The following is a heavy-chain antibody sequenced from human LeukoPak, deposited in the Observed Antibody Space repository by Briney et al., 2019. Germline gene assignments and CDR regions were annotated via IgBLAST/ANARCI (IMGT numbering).Heavy chain of an antibody. D-gene: IGHD6-13*01. Sequence: GGSLRLSCAASGFTFRSYGMHWVRQAPGKGLEWVAVISYDGSNKYYADSVKGRFTISRDNSKNTLYLQMNSLRAEDTAVYYCAHIAAETPFDYWGQGPLVTVSS. CDR2: ISYDGSNK. CDR3: AHIAAETPFDY. V-gene: IGHV3-30*03. CDR1: GFTFRSYG. J-gene: IGHJ4*02.